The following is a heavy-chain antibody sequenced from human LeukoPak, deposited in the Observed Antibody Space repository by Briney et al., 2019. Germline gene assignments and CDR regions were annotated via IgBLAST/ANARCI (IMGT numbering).Heavy chain of an antibody. CDR2: INHSGST. CDR1: GGSFSGYY. V-gene: IGHV4-34*01. CDR3: ARGRGTAGS. Sequence: PSETLSLTCAVYGGSFSGYYWSWIRQPPGKGLEWIGEINHSGSTNYNPSLKGRVTISVDTSKNQFSLKLSSVTAADTAVYYCARGRGTAGSWGQGTLVTVSS. J-gene: IGHJ4*02. D-gene: IGHD6-13*01.